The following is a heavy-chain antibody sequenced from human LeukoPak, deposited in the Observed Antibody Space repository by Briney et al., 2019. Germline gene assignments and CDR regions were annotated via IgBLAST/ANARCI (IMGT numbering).Heavy chain of an antibody. Sequence: ASVKVSCKASGYTFTDYYMHWVRQAPGQGLEWMGWINPNGGGTNYAQKFQGRVTMTRDTSISTAYMELSGLRSDDTAVYYCARDNSVGETAWWFDPWGQGTLVTVSS. CDR2: INPNGGGT. CDR3: ARDNSVGETAWWFDP. J-gene: IGHJ5*02. CDR1: GYTFTDYY. D-gene: IGHD1-26*01. V-gene: IGHV1-2*02.